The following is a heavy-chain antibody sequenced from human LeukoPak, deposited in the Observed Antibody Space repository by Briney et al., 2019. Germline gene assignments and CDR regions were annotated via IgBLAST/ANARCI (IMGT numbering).Heavy chain of an antibody. CDR2: IYISGST. J-gene: IGHJ3*02. V-gene: IGHV4-4*07. Sequence: PSETLSLTCTVSGGSITNYYWNWIRQPAGKGLEWIGHIYISGSTNYNPSLKSRVTMSVDMSKNQFSLKVNSVTAADTAVYYCARGNYDSTGYYYMGDTLDIWGQGTMVTVSS. CDR1: GGSITNYY. D-gene: IGHD3-22*01. CDR3: ARGNYDSTGYYYMGDTLDI.